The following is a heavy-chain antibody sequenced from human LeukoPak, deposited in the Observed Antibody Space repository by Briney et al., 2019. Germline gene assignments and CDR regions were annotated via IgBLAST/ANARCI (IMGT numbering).Heavy chain of an antibody. D-gene: IGHD4-23*01. V-gene: IGHV4-59*12. J-gene: IGHJ4*02. Sequence: PSETLSLTCTVSGGSISSYYWSWIRQPPGKGLEWIGYIYYSGSTNYNPSLKSRVTISVDTSKNQFSLKLSSVTAADTAVYYCAREGYGGNYVFDYWGQGTLVTVSS. CDR2: IYYSGST. CDR1: GGSISSYY. CDR3: AREGYGGNYVFDY.